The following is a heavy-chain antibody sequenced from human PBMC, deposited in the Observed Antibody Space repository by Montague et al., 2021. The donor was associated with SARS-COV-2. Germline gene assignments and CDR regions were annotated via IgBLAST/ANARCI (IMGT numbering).Heavy chain of an antibody. J-gene: IGHJ6*02. CDR3: VRHGYTKVWSGMDV. Sequence: SETLSLTCTVSGGSISSSTYYWGWIRQPPGKGLEWIGSIHHSGSTYYDPSLETRVTISVDTSKNQFSLKLSSVTAADTAVFYCVRHGYTKVWSGMDVWGQGITVTVSS. CDR1: GGSISSSTYY. D-gene: IGHD6-13*01. V-gene: IGHV4-39*01. CDR2: IHHSGST.